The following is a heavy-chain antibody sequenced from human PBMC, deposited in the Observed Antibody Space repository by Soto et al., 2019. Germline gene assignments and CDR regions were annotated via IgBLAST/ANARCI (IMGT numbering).Heavy chain of an antibody. V-gene: IGHV4-34*01. D-gene: IGHD2-8*02. CDR2: INHSGST. J-gene: IGHJ4*02. Sequence: SETLSLTCAVYVGSFSGYYWSWIRQPPGKGLEWIGEINHSGSTNYNPSLKSRVTISVDTSKNQFSLKLNSVTAADTAVYYCARDKITGLFDYWGQGTLVTV. CDR3: ARDKITGLFDY. CDR1: VGSFSGYY.